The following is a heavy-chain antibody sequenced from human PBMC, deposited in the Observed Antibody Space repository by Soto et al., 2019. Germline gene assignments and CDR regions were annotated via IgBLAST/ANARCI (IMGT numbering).Heavy chain of an antibody. Sequence: SVKVSCKASGGTFSSYTISWVRQAPGQGLEWMGRIIPILGIANYAQKFQGRVTITADKSTSTAYMELSSLRSEDTAVYYCARGWVEYSSSSDYWGQGTLVTVSS. D-gene: IGHD6-6*01. CDR1: GGTFSSYT. J-gene: IGHJ4*02. CDR2: IIPILGIA. CDR3: ARGWVEYSSSSDY. V-gene: IGHV1-69*02.